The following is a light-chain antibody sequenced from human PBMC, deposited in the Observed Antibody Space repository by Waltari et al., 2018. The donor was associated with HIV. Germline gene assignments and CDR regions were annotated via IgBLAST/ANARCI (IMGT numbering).Light chain of an antibody. V-gene: IGLV3-1*01. Sequence: SYELTQPPSVSVSPGQTASITCSGDRLDNKYVSWYQQKPGHSPVLVIYQDKKRPSGIPERFPGPNSGKTASLTISGTQAMDEADYYCQAWSSNTAVVFGGGTTLTVL. CDR3: QAWSSNTAVV. CDR1: RLDNKY. CDR2: QDK. J-gene: IGLJ2*01.